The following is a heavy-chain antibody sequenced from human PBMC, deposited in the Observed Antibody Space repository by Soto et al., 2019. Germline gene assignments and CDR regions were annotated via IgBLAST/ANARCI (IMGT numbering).Heavy chain of an antibody. Sequence: TSETLSLTCAVSGGSISSYYWSWIRQPPGKGLEWIGYIYYSGSTNYNPSLKSRVTISVDTSKNQFSLKLSSVTAADTAVYYCARDLGDWNYFGYMDVWGKGTTVTVSS. CDR1: GGSISSYY. V-gene: IGHV4-59*01. D-gene: IGHD1-7*01. J-gene: IGHJ6*03. CDR2: IYYSGST. CDR3: ARDLGDWNYFGYMDV.